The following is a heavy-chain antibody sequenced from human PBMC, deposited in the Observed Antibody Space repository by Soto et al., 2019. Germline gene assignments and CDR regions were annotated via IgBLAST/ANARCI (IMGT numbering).Heavy chain of an antibody. Sequence: SSVKVSCKASGCTFTSYGINWVRQAPGQGLEWMGGISAYNGNTNYAQKLQGGVTMTTDTLTSTAYMELRSLRSDDTAVYYCSRDYSAAEIGYIDYWGQGTLVTVSS. CDR3: SRDYSAAEIGYIDY. V-gene: IGHV1-18*04. CDR1: GCTFTSYG. J-gene: IGHJ4*02. CDR2: ISAYNGNT. D-gene: IGHD2-2*01.